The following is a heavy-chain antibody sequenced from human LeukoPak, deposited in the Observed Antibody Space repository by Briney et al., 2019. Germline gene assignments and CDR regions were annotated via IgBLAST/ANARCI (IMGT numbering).Heavy chain of an antibody. J-gene: IGHJ6*03. CDR2: INHGGST. V-gene: IGHV4-34*01. CDR1: GGSFSGYY. D-gene: IGHD5-24*01. Sequence: PSETLSLTCAVYGGSFSGYYWSWIRQPPGKGLEWIGEINHGGSTNYNPSLKSRVTISVDTSKNQFSLKLSSVTAADTAVYYCARAGRDGYNRSYYYYYMDVWGKGTTVTVSS. CDR3: ARAGRDGYNRSYYYYYMDV.